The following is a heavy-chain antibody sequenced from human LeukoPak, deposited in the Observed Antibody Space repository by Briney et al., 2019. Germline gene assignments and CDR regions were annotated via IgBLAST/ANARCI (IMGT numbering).Heavy chain of an antibody. J-gene: IGHJ6*02. D-gene: IGHD3-3*01. CDR2: ISSSSSTI. CDR3: ARSYYDFWSGYYRVAAPDYGMDV. CDR1: GFTFSSYS. V-gene: IGHV3-48*02. Sequence: QPGGSLRLSCAASGFTFSSYSMNWVRQAPGKGLEWVSYISSSSSTIYYADSVKGRFTISRDNAKNSLYLQMDSLRDEDTAVYYCARSYYDFWSGYYRVAAPDYGMDVWGQGTTVTVSS.